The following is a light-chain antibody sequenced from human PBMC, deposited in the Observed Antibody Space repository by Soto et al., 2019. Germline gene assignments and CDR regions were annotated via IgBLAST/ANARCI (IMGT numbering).Light chain of an antibody. CDR2: EVT. CDR3: GSYTGGNTPVV. CDR1: SSDVGGYNY. Sequence: QSALTQPASVSASPGQSITISCTGTSSDVGGYNYVSWYQHHPGRAPKLMIYEVTNRPSGISNRFSGSKSGNTASLTISGLQAEDEADYYCGSYTGGNTPVVFGTGTKLTVL. V-gene: IGLV2-14*01. J-gene: IGLJ1*01.